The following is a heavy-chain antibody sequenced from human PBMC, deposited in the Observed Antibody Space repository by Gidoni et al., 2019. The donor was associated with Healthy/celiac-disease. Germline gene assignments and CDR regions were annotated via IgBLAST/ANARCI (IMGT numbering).Heavy chain of an antibody. CDR3: ARREDVGSSGWLFDY. D-gene: IGHD6-19*01. CDR1: GSSFTSYW. J-gene: IGHJ4*02. CDR2: IYPGDSDT. Sequence: EVQLVQSGAEVKKPGESLKISCKGSGSSFTSYWIGWVRQMPGKGLEWMGIIYPGDSDTRYSPSFQGQVTISADKSISTAYLQWSSLKASDTAMYYCARREDVGSSGWLFDYWGQGTLVTVSS. V-gene: IGHV5-51*01.